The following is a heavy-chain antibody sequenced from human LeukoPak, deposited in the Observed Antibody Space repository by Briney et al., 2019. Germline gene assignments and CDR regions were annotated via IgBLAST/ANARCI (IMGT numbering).Heavy chain of an antibody. CDR2: IYYSGST. Sequence: PSETLSLTCTVSGGSISSYYWSWIRQPPGKGLEWIGYIYYSGSTNYNPSLKSRVTISVDTSKNQFSLKLSSVTAADTAVYYCARRHSSSWYESYYFDNWGQGIRVTVSS. D-gene: IGHD6-13*01. J-gene: IGHJ4*02. CDR3: ARRHSSSWYESYYFDN. V-gene: IGHV4-59*08. CDR1: GGSISSYY.